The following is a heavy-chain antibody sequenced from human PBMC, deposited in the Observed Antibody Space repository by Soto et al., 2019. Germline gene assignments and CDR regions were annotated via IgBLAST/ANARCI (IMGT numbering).Heavy chain of an antibody. CDR2: IYYSGST. V-gene: IGHV4-59*01. J-gene: IGHJ4*02. CDR1: GGSISSYY. Sequence: SETLSLTCTVSGGSISSYYWSWIRQPPGKGLEWIGYIYYSGSTNYNPSLKSRVTISVDTSKNQFSLKLSSVTAADTAVYYCARDRMVRGVIPKGFDYWGQGTLVTVSS. CDR3: ARDRMVRGVIPKGFDY. D-gene: IGHD3-10*01.